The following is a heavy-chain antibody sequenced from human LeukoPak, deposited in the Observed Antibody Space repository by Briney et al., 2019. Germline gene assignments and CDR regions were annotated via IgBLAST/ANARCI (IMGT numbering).Heavy chain of an antibody. CDR3: AKWLLDLDYFDY. J-gene: IGHJ4*02. Sequence: PGGSLRLSCAASGFTFSSYGMHWVRQAPGKGLEWVAVISYDRSNKYYADSVKGRFTISRDNSKNTLYLQMNSLRAEDTAVYYCAKWLLDLDYFDYWGQGTLVTVSS. CDR2: ISYDRSNK. CDR1: GFTFSSYG. V-gene: IGHV3-30*18. D-gene: IGHD5-12*01.